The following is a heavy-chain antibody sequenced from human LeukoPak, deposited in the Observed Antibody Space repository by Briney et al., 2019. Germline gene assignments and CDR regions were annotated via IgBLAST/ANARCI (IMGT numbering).Heavy chain of an antibody. CDR1: GITLSNYA. CDR3: AKRGVVVRVFLVGFHREAYYFDS. Sequence: PGGSLRLSCGVSGITLSNYAMSWVRQAPGKGLEWVAGLSGSAGGTTYADSVKGRFTISRDNSKNTLFLQMDRLRAEDTAVYFRAKRGVVVRVFLVGFHREAYYFDSWGQGAQVTVSS. CDR2: LSGSAGGT. V-gene: IGHV3-23*01. D-gene: IGHD3-16*02. J-gene: IGHJ4*02.